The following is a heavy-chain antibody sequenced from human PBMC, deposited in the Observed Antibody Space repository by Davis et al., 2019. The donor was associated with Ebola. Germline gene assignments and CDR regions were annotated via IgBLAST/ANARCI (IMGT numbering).Heavy chain of an antibody. Sequence: GGSLRLSCAASGFTFSDYYMSWIRQAPGKGLEWVSYISSSSSYTNYADSVKGRFTISRDNAKNSLYLQMNSLRAEDTAVYYCARDEYDFWFEANYYGMDVWGQGTTVTVSS. J-gene: IGHJ6*02. CDR2: ISSSSSYT. CDR3: ARDEYDFWFEANYYGMDV. V-gene: IGHV3-11*06. CDR1: GFTFSDYY. D-gene: IGHD3-3*01.